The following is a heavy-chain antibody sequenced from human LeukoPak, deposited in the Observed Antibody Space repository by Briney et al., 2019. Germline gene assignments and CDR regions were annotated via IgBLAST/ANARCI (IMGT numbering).Heavy chain of an antibody. CDR3: ARRGSSWPYYMDV. V-gene: IGHV4-59*12. Sequence: SETLSLTCTVSGGSISSYYWSWIRQPPGKGLEWIGYIYYSGSTNYNPSLKSRVTISVDTSKNQFSLKLSSVTAADTAVYYCARRGSSWPYYMDVWGKGTTVTISS. D-gene: IGHD6-13*01. CDR1: GGSISSYY. CDR2: IYYSGST. J-gene: IGHJ6*03.